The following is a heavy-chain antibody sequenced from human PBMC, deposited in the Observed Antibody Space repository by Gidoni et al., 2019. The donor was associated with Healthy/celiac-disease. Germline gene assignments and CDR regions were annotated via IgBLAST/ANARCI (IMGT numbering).Heavy chain of an antibody. CDR2: IYHSGST. J-gene: IGHJ6*02. CDR1: GYSISSGSY. D-gene: IGHD2-21*02. V-gene: IGHV4-38-2*02. CDR3: ARSRRGMVTSSPIIPYYYYGMDV. Sequence: QVQLQESGPGLVKPSETLSLTCTVSGYSISSGSYWGWIRQPPGKGLEWIGSIYHSGSTYYNPTLKSRVTISVDTSKNQFSPKLSSVTAADTAVYYCARSRRGMVTSSPIIPYYYYGMDVWGQGTTVTVSS.